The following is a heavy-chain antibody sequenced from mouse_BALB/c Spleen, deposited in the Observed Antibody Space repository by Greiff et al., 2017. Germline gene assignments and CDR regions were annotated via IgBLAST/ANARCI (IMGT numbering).Heavy chain of an antibody. CDR1: GYTFTSYW. Sequence: VQLQQPGAELVKPGASVKLSCKASGYTFTSYWMHWVKQRPGQGLEWIGEINPSNGRTNYNEKFKSKATLTVDKSSSTAYMQLSSLTSEDSAVYYCASPHGSSYWYFDVWGAGTTVTVSS. V-gene: IGHV1S81*02. CDR2: INPSNGRT. CDR3: ASPHGSSYWYFDV. J-gene: IGHJ1*01. D-gene: IGHD1-1*01.